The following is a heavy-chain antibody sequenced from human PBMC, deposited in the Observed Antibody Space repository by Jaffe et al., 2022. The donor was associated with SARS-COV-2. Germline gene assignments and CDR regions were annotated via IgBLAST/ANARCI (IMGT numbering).Heavy chain of an antibody. J-gene: IGHJ4*02. Sequence: EVQLVESGGGLVQPGGSLRVSCAASGFTFSGHWMHWVRQAPGKGLVWVSRINTDGRTTDYADSVKGRFTISRDNAKNILYLHMDSLRAEDTAVYFCARDYNYGQTDYWGQGTLVTVSS. CDR3: ARDYNYGQTDY. CDR1: GFTFSGHW. V-gene: IGHV3-74*01. D-gene: IGHD5-18*01. CDR2: INTDGRTT.